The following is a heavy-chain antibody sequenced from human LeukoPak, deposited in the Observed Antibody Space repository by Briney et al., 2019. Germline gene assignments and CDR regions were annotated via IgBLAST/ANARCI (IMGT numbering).Heavy chain of an antibody. CDR3: ARPGQERALLWFGETEWAQYYFDY. CDR2: ISWNSGSI. J-gene: IGHJ4*02. CDR1: GFTFDDYA. Sequence: GGSLRLSCAASGFTFDDYAMHWVRQAPGKGLEWVSGISWNSGSIGYADSVKGRFTISRDNAKNSLYLQMNSLRADDTAVYYCARPGQERALLWFGETEWAQYYFDYWGQGTLVTVSS. D-gene: IGHD3-10*01. V-gene: IGHV3-9*01.